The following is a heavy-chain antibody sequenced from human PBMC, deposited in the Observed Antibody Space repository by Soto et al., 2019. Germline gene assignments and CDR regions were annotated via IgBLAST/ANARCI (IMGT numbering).Heavy chain of an antibody. CDR2: ISSRGSTV. Sequence: SLSLSCAASVFTFSSYEMNWVRQAPGEGLEWVSYISSRGSTVYYADSVKGRFTISRDNAKNSLYLQMNSLRAEDTAVYYCARDNGGDYYDSSGYYQPFDYWGQGTLVTVSS. CDR1: VFTFSSYE. CDR3: ARDNGGDYYDSSGYYQPFDY. D-gene: IGHD3-22*01. V-gene: IGHV3-48*03. J-gene: IGHJ4*02.